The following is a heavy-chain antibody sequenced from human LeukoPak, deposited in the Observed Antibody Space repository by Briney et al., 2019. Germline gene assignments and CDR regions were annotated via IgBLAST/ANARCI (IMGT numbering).Heavy chain of an antibody. J-gene: IGHJ2*01. CDR1: GFAFSSYA. V-gene: IGHV3-23*01. Sequence: GGSLRLSCAASGFAFSSYAMTWVRQPPGKGLEWVSTLSASGVSTFYAESVKGRFTISRDNSRNTLYLQMNSLRAEDAAVYYCAKDLDSGWQDWYFDLWGRGTLATVSS. CDR2: LSASGVST. CDR3: AKDLDSGWQDWYFDL. D-gene: IGHD6-19*01.